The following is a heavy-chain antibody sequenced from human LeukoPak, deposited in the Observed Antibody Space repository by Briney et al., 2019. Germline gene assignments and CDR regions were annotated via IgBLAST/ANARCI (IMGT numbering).Heavy chain of an antibody. CDR1: GGSITNYY. Sequence: SETLSLTCTVSGGSITNYYWSWIRQPPGMGLGWIGYVYYTGSTDYNPSLKSRVTLSVDTSKNQFFLKMTSVTAADTAVYYCARELYYYDSSGYYYDSWGQGTLVTVSS. D-gene: IGHD3-22*01. V-gene: IGHV4-59*12. CDR2: VYYTGST. CDR3: ARELYYYDSSGYYYDS. J-gene: IGHJ5*01.